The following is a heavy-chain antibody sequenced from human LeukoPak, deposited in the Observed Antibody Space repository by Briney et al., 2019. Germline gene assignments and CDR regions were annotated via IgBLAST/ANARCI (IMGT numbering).Heavy chain of an antibody. CDR1: GFTFSSYA. Sequence: PGRSLRLSCAASGFTFSSYAMHWVRQAPGKGLEWVAVISYDGSNKYYADSVKGRFTISRDNSKNTLYLQMNSLRAEDTAVYYCARDKGHYYDSSGHKDPFNWFDPWGQGTLVTVSS. CDR2: ISYDGSNK. D-gene: IGHD3-22*01. CDR3: ARDKGHYYDSSGHKDPFNWFDP. V-gene: IGHV3-30-3*01. J-gene: IGHJ5*02.